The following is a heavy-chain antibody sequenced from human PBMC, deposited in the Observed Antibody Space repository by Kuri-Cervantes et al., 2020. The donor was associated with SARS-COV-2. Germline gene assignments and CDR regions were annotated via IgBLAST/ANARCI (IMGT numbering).Heavy chain of an antibody. CDR1: GFTFSSYE. D-gene: IGHD2-2*01. J-gene: IGHJ5*02. CDR3: ARDLFPVPAATGGLKHWFDP. CDR2: ISSSGSTI. V-gene: IGHV3-48*03. Sequence: GESLKISCAASGFTFSSYEMNWVRQAPGKGLEWVSYISSSGSTIYYADSVKGRFTISRDNAKNSLYLQMNSLRAEDTAVYYCARDLFPVPAATGGLKHWFDPWGQGTLVTVSS.